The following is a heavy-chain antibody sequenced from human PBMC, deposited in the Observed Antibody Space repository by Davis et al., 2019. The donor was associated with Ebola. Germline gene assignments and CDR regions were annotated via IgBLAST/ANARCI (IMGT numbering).Heavy chain of an antibody. D-gene: IGHD3-16*01. CDR3: AKGGDMDV. Sequence: GGSLTLSCVASGFALTTYGMHWVRQAAGKGLEWVAIITPDGGNKYYGDSVKGRFTVSRDNSKNTLYLHLNSLRVEDTAAYYCAKGGDMDVWGQGTTVTVS. CDR1: GFALTTYG. CDR2: ITPDGGNK. J-gene: IGHJ6*02. V-gene: IGHV3-30*18.